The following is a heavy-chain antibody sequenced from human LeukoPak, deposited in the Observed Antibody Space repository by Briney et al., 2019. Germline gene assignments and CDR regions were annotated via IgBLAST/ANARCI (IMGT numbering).Heavy chain of an antibody. CDR3: AKDRGYATYYFDY. D-gene: IGHD2-2*01. CDR1: GFTFSSYG. CDR2: ISYDGSNK. V-gene: IGHV3-30*18. J-gene: IGHJ4*02. Sequence: GGSLRLSCAASGFTFSSYGMHWVRQAPGEGLEWVAVISYDGSNKYYADSVKGRFTISRDNSKNTLYLRMNSLRAEDTAVYYCAKDRGYATYYFDYWGQGTLVTVSS.